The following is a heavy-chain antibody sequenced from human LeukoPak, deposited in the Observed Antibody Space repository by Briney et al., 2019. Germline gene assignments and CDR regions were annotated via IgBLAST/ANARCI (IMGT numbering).Heavy chain of an antibody. CDR3: ARGVVPAALNWFDP. Sequence: GGSLRLSCAASGFTFSSYSMNWVRQAPGKGLEWVSSISSSSSYIYYADSVKGRFTISRDNAKNSLHLQMNSLRAEDTAVYYCARGVVPAALNWFDPWGQGTLVTVSS. CDR1: GFTFSSYS. CDR2: ISSSSSYI. J-gene: IGHJ5*02. D-gene: IGHD2-2*01. V-gene: IGHV3-21*01.